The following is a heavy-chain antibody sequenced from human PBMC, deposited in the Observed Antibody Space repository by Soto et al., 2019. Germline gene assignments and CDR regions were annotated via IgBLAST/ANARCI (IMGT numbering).Heavy chain of an antibody. J-gene: IGHJ6*03. Sequence: ASVKVSCKASGYTFTSYGISWVRQAPGQGLEWMGWISAYNGNTNYAQKLQGRVTMTTDTSTSTAYMELRSLRSDDTAVYYCARDHVVDTRMVRVYYFYYYMDVWGKGTTVTVSS. V-gene: IGHV1-18*01. CDR1: GYTFTSYG. CDR3: ARDHVVDTRMVRVYYFYYYMDV. D-gene: IGHD3-10*01. CDR2: ISAYNGNT.